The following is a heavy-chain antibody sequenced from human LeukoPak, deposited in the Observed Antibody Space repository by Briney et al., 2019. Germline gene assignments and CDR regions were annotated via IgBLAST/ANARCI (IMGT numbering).Heavy chain of an antibody. J-gene: IGHJ5*01. Sequence: PSGTLSLTCVISGGSISSRNYWSWVRPPPGKGLEWIGEIYHSGSTNYNPSLKSRVNISLDKSKNQFSLKVTSLTAADTAVYYCTRSFTNDSGVFDSWGQGTLVTVSS. V-gene: IGHV4-4*02. CDR2: IYHSGST. CDR3: TRSFTNDSGVFDS. CDR1: GGSISSRNY. D-gene: IGHD3-22*01.